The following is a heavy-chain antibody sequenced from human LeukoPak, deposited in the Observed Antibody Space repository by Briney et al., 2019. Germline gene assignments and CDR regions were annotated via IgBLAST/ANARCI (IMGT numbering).Heavy chain of an antibody. J-gene: IGHJ4*02. D-gene: IGHD5-18*01. CDR1: GYIFTTYW. CDR2: IYPGDSNT. Sequence: GESLKISCKGSGYIFTTYWIGWVRQMPGKGLEWMGIIYPGDSNTRYSPSFQGQVTITADKSISTAYLQWSDLKPSDTAMYYCARNVDTTMAHAFDYWGQGTLVTVSS. CDR3: ARNVDTTMAHAFDY. V-gene: IGHV5-51*01.